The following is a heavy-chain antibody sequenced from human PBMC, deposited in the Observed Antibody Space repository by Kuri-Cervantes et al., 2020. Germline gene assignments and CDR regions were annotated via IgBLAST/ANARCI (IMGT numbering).Heavy chain of an antibody. CDR1: GDSVSRNSAA. Sequence: SQTLSLTCAISGDSVSRNSAAWNWIRQSPSRGLEWLGRTYYRSNWYNDYAVSVRSRITINPDTSKNQFSLQLNSVTPEDTAVYYCARGTVDSSSSVASLYYGMDVWGQGTTVTVSS. D-gene: IGHD6-6*01. J-gene: IGHJ6*02. CDR2: TYYRSNWYN. V-gene: IGHV6-1*01. CDR3: ARGTVDSSSSVASLYYGMDV.